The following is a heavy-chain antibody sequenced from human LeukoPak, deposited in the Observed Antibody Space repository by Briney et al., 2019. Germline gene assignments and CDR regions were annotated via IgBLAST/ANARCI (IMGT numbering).Heavy chain of an antibody. CDR2: VNPSGGST. Sequence: ASVKVSCKASGYTFTSYYMHWVRQAPGQGLEWMGIVNPSGGSTSYAQKLQGRVTMTTDTSTSTAYMELRSLRSDDTAVYYCARGQPWANYWGQGTLDTVSS. J-gene: IGHJ4*02. CDR3: ARGQPWANY. D-gene: IGHD5-18*01. CDR1: GYTFTSYY. V-gene: IGHV1-46*01.